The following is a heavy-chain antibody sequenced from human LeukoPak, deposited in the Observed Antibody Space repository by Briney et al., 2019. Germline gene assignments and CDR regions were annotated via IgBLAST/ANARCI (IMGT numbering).Heavy chain of an antibody. V-gene: IGHV5-51*01. D-gene: IGHD3-16*02. CDR3: ARQARDYVWGSYRYTPYFDY. CDR1: GYSFTSYW. J-gene: IGHJ4*02. CDR2: IYPGDSDT. Sequence: GESLKISCKGSGYSFTSYWIGWVRQMPGKGLEWMGIIYPGDSDTRYSPSFQGQVTISADKSISTAYLQRSSLKASDTAMYYCARQARDYVWGSYRYTPYFDYWGQGTLVTVSS.